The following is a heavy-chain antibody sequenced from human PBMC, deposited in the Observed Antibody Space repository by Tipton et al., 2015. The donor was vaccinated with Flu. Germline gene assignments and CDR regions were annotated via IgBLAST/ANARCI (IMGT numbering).Heavy chain of an antibody. CDR3: ARHVGMIPVTGTFDY. D-gene: IGHD6-19*01. J-gene: IGHJ4*02. CDR2: ISHTGTT. V-gene: IGHV4-38-2*01. Sequence: TLSLTCGVSGYSITSGYFWGWVRQPPGKGLEWIGTISHTGTTYSNPSLRSRVSISLDTSTNQFSLKLYSMTAADAAVYFCARHVGMIPVTGTFDYWGQGTLVTVSS. CDR1: GYSITSGYF.